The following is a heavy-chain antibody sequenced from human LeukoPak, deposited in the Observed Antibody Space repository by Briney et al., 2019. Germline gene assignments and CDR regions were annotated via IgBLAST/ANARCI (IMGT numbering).Heavy chain of an antibody. J-gene: IGHJ4*02. Sequence: SVKVSSKASGGTFSLYVISCVRQALGQGLEWMERIIPNLGIANYAQKFQGRVTITADKSTSTAYMELSSLRSEDTGVYYCARDSSADYGSSGYYHFDYWGQGTLVTVSS. CDR1: GGTFSLYV. D-gene: IGHD3-22*01. CDR2: IIPNLGIA. CDR3: ARDSSADYGSSGYYHFDY. V-gene: IGHV1-69*04.